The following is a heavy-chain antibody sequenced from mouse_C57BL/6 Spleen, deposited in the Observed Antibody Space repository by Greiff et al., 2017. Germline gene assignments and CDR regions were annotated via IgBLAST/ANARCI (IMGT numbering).Heavy chain of an antibody. J-gene: IGHJ4*01. CDR3: AREGDYYGSSYPYAMDY. D-gene: IGHD1-1*01. CDR1: GYAFSSSW. CDR2: IYPGDGDT. V-gene: IGHV1-82*01. Sequence: QVQLQQSGPELVNPGASVKISCKASGYAFSSSWMHWVKQRPGKGLEWIGRIYPGDGDTNYNGKFKGKATLTADKSSSTAYLQLSSLTSEDSAVYFCAREGDYYGSSYPYAMDYWGQGTSVTVSS.